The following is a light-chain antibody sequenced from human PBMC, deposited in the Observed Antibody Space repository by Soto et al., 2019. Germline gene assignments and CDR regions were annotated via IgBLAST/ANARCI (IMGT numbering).Light chain of an antibody. CDR1: SSNIGAGYD. J-gene: IGLJ2*01. CDR2: DNN. CDR3: QSFDTSLSGFVV. Sequence: QSVLTQPPSMSGATGQRVTISCTGSSSNIGAGYDVHWYQQHPGTAPKLLIFDNNNRPSGVPDRFSGSKSDTSASLAITGLQAEDEADYYCQSFDTSLSGFVVFGGGNKLTVL. V-gene: IGLV1-40*01.